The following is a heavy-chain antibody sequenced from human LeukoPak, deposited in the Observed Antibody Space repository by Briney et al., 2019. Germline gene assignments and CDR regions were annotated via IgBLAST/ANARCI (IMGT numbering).Heavy chain of an antibody. D-gene: IGHD3-3*01. CDR3: ARDLYDFWSAPDY. CDR2: INPAGGDT. J-gene: IGHJ4*02. V-gene: IGHV1-46*01. Sequence: ASVKVSCKTSGYTFTDKYIHWMRQAPGQGLEWVGWINPAGGDTRYIQKFQGRVTMTRDTSTSTVYMELSSLRSEDTAVYYCARDLYDFWSAPDYWGQGTLVTVSS. CDR1: GYTFTDKY.